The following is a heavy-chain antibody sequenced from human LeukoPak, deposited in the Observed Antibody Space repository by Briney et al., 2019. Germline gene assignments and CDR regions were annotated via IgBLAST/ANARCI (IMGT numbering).Heavy chain of an antibody. V-gene: IGHV1-2*02. CDR2: INPNSGGT. Sequence: GASVKVSCKASGYTFTVYYMHWVRQAPGQGLEWMGWINPNSGGTNYAQKFQGRVTMTRDTSISTAYMELSRLRSDDTAVYYCARVSREYDFWTENYYYYMDVWGRGTTVSVSS. CDR1: GYTFTVYY. CDR3: ARVSREYDFWTENYYYYMDV. J-gene: IGHJ6*03. D-gene: IGHD3-3*01.